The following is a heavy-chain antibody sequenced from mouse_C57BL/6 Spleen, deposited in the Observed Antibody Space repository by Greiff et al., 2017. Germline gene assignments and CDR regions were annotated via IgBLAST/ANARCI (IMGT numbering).Heavy chain of an antibody. D-gene: IGHD2-3*01. J-gene: IGHJ4*01. CDR3: ARALYDGYYYYYARDY. CDR2: ISDGGSYT. Sequence: EVKLMESGGGLVKPGGSLKLSCAASGFTFSSYAMSWVRQTPEKRLEWVATISDGGSYTYYPDNVKGRFTISRDNAKNNLYLQMSHLKSEDTAMYYCARALYDGYYYYYARDYWGQGTSVTVSS. CDR1: GFTFSSYA. V-gene: IGHV5-4*03.